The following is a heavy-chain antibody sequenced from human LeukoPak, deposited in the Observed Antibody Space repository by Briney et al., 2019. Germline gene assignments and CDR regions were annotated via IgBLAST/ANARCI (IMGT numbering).Heavy chain of an antibody. Sequence: VASLKVSCKASGGTFSSYAISWVRQAPGQGLEWMSAISPILGIANYAQKFQGRVTITADKSTSTAYMELSSLRSEDTAVYYCAREDVLRYFDWLNYFDYWGQGTLVTVSS. J-gene: IGHJ4*02. CDR2: ISPILGIA. V-gene: IGHV1-69*10. CDR1: GGTFSSYA. CDR3: AREDVLRYFDWLNYFDY. D-gene: IGHD3-9*01.